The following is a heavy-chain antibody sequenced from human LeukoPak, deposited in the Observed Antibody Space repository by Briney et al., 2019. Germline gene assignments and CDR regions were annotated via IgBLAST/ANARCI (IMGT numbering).Heavy chain of an antibody. V-gene: IGHV4-39*01. CDR2: IYYSGST. D-gene: IGHD2-21*02. Sequence: PSETLSLTCTVSGGSISSSSYYWGWIRQPPGKGLEWIGSIYYSGSTYYNPSLKSRVTISVGTSKNQFSLKLSSVTAADTAVYYCASVNIVVVTPDAFDIWGQATMVTVSS. J-gene: IGHJ3*02. CDR1: GGSISSSSYY. CDR3: ASVNIVVVTPDAFDI.